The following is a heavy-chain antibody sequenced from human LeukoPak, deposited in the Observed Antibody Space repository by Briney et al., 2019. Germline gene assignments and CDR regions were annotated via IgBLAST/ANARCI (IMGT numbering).Heavy chain of an antibody. V-gene: IGHV3-21*01. CDR1: VFTFSSYS. CDR2: ISSSSSHI. CDR3: ANGITIRDLDY. J-gene: IGHJ4*02. Sequence: GGSLRPSCAASVFTFSSYSMNWVRQATGKGLEWVSSISSSSSHIFYADSVKGRFTISRDNAMNSPFLQMISLRAEDTAVFYCANGITIRDLDYWGRGTLVTVSS. D-gene: IGHD3-10*01.